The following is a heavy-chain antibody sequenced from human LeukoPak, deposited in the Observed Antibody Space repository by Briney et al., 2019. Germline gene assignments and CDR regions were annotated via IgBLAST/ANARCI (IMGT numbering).Heavy chain of an antibody. CDR1: GGSISSYY. Sequence: PSETLSLTCTVSGGSISSYYWSWIRQPPGEGLEWIGYIYYSGSTNYNPSLKSRVTISVDTSKNQFSLKLSSVTAADTAVYYCARGRQVGATGFDYWGQGTLVTVSS. V-gene: IGHV4-59*01. J-gene: IGHJ4*02. CDR2: IYYSGST. D-gene: IGHD1-26*01. CDR3: ARGRQVGATGFDY.